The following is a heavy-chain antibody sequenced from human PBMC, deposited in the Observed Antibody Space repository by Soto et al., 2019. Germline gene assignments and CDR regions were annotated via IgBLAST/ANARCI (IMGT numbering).Heavy chain of an antibody. J-gene: IGHJ4*01. CDR1: GFSVSTTGVG. Sequence: SGPTLLNPSQTRTLPCSFSGFSVSTTGVGVGWIRQPPGKALEWLALIYWRDDKRYSPSLTSRLTITKDTSNNQVVLTMTTVDPVDTATYXCSQRGGAAVGLYYSVKWGPEILVTVSS. CDR3: SQRGGAAVGLYYSVK. D-gene: IGHD6-13*01. V-gene: IGHV2-5*01. CDR2: IYWRDDK.